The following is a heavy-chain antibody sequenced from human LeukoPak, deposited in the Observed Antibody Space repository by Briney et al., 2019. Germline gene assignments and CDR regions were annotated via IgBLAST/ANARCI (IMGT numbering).Heavy chain of an antibody. J-gene: IGHJ6*03. Sequence: GGSLRLSCAASGFTFDDYGMSWVRQAPGKGLEWVSGINWYGGSTGYADSVKGRFTISRDNSKNTLYLQMNSLRAEDTAVYYCAKDGGDGYNYGYYYYYMDVWGKGTTVTVSS. CDR3: AKDGGDGYNYGYYYYYMDV. CDR2: INWYGGST. CDR1: GFTFDDYG. D-gene: IGHD5-24*01. V-gene: IGHV3-20*04.